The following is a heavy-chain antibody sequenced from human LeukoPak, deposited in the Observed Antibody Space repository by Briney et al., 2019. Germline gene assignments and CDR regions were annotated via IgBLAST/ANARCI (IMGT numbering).Heavy chain of an antibody. CDR2: INPSGGST. V-gene: IGHV1-46*01. J-gene: IGHJ4*02. CDR1: GYTFTSYY. Sequence: ASVTASCKASGYTFTSYYMHWVRQAPGQGLEWMGIINPSGGSTSYAQKFQGRVTMTRDTSTSTVYMELSSLRSEDTAVYYCARQARRLDSSSSRGDFDYWGQGTLVTVSS. D-gene: IGHD6-6*01. CDR3: ARQARRLDSSSSRGDFDY.